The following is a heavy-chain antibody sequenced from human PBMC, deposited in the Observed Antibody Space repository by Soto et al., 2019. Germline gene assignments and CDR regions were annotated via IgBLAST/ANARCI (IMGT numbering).Heavy chain of an antibody. Sequence: ASVKVSCKASGGPFSSYAISWVRQAPGQGLEWMGGIIPIFGTANYAQKFQGRVTITADESTSTAYMELSSLRSEDTAVYYCASPYYYDSSGYHPYYYYYGMDVWGQGTTVTVSS. D-gene: IGHD3-22*01. CDR2: IIPIFGTA. CDR3: ASPYYYDSSGYHPYYYYYGMDV. CDR1: GGPFSSYA. J-gene: IGHJ6*02. V-gene: IGHV1-69*13.